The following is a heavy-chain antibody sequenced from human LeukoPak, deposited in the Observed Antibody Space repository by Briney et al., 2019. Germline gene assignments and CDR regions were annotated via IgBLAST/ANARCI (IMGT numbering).Heavy chain of an antibody. J-gene: IGHJ4*02. CDR2: ISASASTI. CDR3: ASLSSSSSLDY. D-gene: IGHD6-6*01. CDR1: GFTFSIYA. V-gene: IGHV3-48*03. Sequence: GGSLRLSCAASGFTFSIYAMSWVRQAPGKGLEWVSYISASASTISYADSVKGRFTISRDNAKNSVYLQINSLRVEDTAVYYCASLSSSSSLDYWGQGTLVTVSS.